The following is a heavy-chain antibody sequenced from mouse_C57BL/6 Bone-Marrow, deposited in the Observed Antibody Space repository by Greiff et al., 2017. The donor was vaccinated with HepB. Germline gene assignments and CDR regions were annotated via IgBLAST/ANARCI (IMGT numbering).Heavy chain of an antibody. J-gene: IGHJ2*01. CDR1: GYTFTDYN. CDR3: AGSTMVTTDFDY. V-gene: IGHV1-22*01. Sequence: VQLQQSGPELVKPGASVKMSCKASGYTFTDYNMHWVKQSHGKSLEWIGYINPNNGGTSYNQKFKGKATLTVNKSSSTAYMELRSLTSEDSAVYYCAGSTMVTTDFDYWGQGTTLTVSS. D-gene: IGHD2-2*01. CDR2: INPNNGGT.